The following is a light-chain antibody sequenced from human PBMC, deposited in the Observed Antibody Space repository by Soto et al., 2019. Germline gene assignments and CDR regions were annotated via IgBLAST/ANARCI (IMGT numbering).Light chain of an antibody. J-gene: IGLJ2*01. Sequence: QSVLTQPPSMSGTPGQRVTISCSGSRSNIGGNAVTWYQQVPGTAPRLLIYANDQRPSGVSDRFSCSKSATSASLAISGLQSEDEADYYCAVWDDNLKGLFGGGTKLTVL. CDR3: AVWDDNLKGL. CDR2: AND. CDR1: RSNIGGNA. V-gene: IGLV1-44*01.